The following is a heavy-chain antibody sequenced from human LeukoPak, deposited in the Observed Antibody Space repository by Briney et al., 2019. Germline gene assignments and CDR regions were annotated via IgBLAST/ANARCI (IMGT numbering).Heavy chain of an antibody. CDR2: ISPHNGGT. J-gene: IGHJ5*02. Sequence: ASVKVSFKASGYTFTGHYIHWVRQAPGQGLEWMGWISPHNGGTNYAQKFQGRVTMTRDTSITTVYMELTWLRFDDTAVYYCTRGGDGYINNWFDPWGQGTLVTVSS. D-gene: IGHD5-12*01. CDR3: TRGGDGYINNWFDP. CDR1: GYTFTGHY. V-gene: IGHV1-2*02.